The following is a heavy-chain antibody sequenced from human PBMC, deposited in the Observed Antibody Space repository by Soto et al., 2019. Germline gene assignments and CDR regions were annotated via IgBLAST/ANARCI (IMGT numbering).Heavy chain of an antibody. V-gene: IGHV4-61*01. Sequence: QVQLQESGPGLVKPSETLSLTCTVSGGSVSSGNYYWSWIRQPPGKGLEWIGFIYYTGSTSYNPSLKSRVTISMDTSKNQFSLKLTSVTAADPAVYYCASALYCSGGSCSFDPWGQGTLVTVSS. CDR3: ASALYCSGGSCSFDP. J-gene: IGHJ5*02. D-gene: IGHD2-15*01. CDR1: GGSVSSGNYY. CDR2: IYYTGST.